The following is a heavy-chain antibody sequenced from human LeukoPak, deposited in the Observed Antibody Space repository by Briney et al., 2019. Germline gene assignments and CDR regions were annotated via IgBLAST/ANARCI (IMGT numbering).Heavy chain of an antibody. CDR2: ISSSSSYI. CDR1: GFTFSSYS. Sequence: GGSLRLSCAASGFTFSSYSMNWVRQAPGKGLEWVSSISSSSSYIYYADSVKGRFTISRDNAKNSLYLQMNSLRAVDTAVYYCARGGQRSGNWFDPWGQGTLVTVSS. V-gene: IGHV3-21*01. J-gene: IGHJ5*02. CDR3: ARGGQRSGNWFDP. D-gene: IGHD3-10*01.